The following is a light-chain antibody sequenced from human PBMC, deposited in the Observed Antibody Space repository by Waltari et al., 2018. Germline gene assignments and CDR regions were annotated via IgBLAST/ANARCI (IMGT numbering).Light chain of an antibody. CDR2: ASS. CDR3: QQYYSYPPYT. J-gene: IGKJ2*01. V-gene: IGKV1-8*01. CDR1: QGISSY. Sequence: AIRMTQSPPPLSTSTGDRVTITCRASQGISSYLACYQQKPGKAPKLLSDASSTLQSGVPSRFSCSGSGTDFTLTISCLQSEDFSTYYCQQYYSYPPYTFGQGTKLEIK.